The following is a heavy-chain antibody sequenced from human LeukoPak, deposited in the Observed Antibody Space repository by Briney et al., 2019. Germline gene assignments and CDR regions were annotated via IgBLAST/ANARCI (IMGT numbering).Heavy chain of an antibody. CDR3: ASWGLHNY. V-gene: IGHV3-7*01. D-gene: IGHD7-27*01. CDR1: GSAFNDYW. J-gene: IGHJ4*02. CDR2: INLGGSAK. Sequence: GGSLRLSCSASGSAFNDYWMHWVRQAPGKGPEWVANINLGGSAKLYVDSVKGRCTISRDNAKNSLYLQMNSLRVEDTAVYYCASWGLHNYWGQGTLVTVSS.